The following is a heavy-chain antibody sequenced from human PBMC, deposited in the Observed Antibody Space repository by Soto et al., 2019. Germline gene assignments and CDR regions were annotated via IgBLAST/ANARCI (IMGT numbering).Heavy chain of an antibody. V-gene: IGHV1-58*01. Sequence: SVKVSCKASGFTFTSSAVQWVRQARGQRLEWIGWIVVGSGNTNYAQKFQERVTITRDMSTSTAYMELSSLRSEDAAAYYCATGVLRFVEWLSDFDYWGQGTLDTASS. CDR1: GFTFTSSA. D-gene: IGHD3-3*01. J-gene: IGHJ4*02. CDR2: IVVGSGNT. CDR3: ATGVLRFVEWLSDFDY.